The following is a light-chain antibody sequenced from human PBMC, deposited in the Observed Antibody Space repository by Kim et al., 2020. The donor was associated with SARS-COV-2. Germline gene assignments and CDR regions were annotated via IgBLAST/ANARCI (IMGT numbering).Light chain of an antibody. CDR2: AAS. CDR3: QKYNRPPPT. Sequence: DIQMTQSPSSLSASVGDRVTITCRASQSISNYLAWYQQKPGKVPKPLIYAASTLQSGVPSRFSGSGSGTVFTLTINSLQPEDFATYYCQKYNRPPPTFGGGTKVDIK. J-gene: IGKJ4*01. CDR1: QSISNY. V-gene: IGKV1-27*01.